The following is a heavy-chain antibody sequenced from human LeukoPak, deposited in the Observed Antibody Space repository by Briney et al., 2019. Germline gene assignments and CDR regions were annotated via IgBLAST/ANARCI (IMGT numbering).Heavy chain of an antibody. J-gene: IGHJ4*02. V-gene: IGHV1-2*02. CDR2: INPNSGGT. CDR1: GYTFTGYY. CDR3: ARDYVWGQWLVPFHY. D-gene: IGHD6-19*01. Sequence: GASVKVSCKASGYTFTGYYMHWVRQAPGQGLEWMGWINPNSGGTNYAQKFQGRVTMTRDTSISTAYVELSRLRSDDTAVYYCARDYVWGQWLVPFHYWGQGTLVTVSS.